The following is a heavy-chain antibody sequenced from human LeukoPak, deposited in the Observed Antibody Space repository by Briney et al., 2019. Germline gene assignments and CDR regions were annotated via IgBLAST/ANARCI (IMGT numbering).Heavy chain of an antibody. J-gene: IGHJ4*02. CDR2: INHSGST. CDR3: ATLVSTRYYFDY. Sequence: SETLSLTCGVYGGSFSGYYWSWIRQPPGKGLEWIGEINHSGSTNYNPSLKSRVTISVDTSKNQFSLRLTSVTAADTAVYFCATLVSTRYYFDYWGQGTLVTVSS. V-gene: IGHV4-34*01. D-gene: IGHD5/OR15-5a*01. CDR1: GGSFSGYY.